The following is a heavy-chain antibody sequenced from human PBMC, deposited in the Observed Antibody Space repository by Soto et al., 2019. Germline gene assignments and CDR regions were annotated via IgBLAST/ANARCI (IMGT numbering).Heavy chain of an antibody. D-gene: IGHD4-17*01. V-gene: IGHV4-30-2*01. J-gene: IGHJ4*02. CDR2: IFHSGNT. Sequence: QLQLQESGSGLVKPSQTLSLTCAVSGGSINSGSYSWNWIRQPPGKGLEWIGYIFHSGNTYYNPSLKRRVTMSVDRSKNQFSLKLTSVTAADTAVYYCARLEMTSVTHFDYWGQGTLVTVSS. CDR3: ARLEMTSVTHFDY. CDR1: GGSINSGSYS.